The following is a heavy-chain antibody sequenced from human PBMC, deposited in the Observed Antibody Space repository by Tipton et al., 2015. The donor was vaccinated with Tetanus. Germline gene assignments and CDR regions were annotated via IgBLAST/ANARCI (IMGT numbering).Heavy chain of an antibody. V-gene: IGHV4-59*01. J-gene: IGHJ4*02. CDR2: IYYTGAT. CDR3: ARGWSECSSWSCSPFDS. D-gene: IGHD2-2*01. Sequence: GLVKPSGTLSLTCTVSGASITTYHWSWLRQTPGRGLEWIGHIYYTGATSYNSSLQSRVTLSIDTSKNQFSLKMTSVTAADTAVYYCARGWSECSSWSCSPFDSWGQGTLVTVSS. CDR1: GASITTYH.